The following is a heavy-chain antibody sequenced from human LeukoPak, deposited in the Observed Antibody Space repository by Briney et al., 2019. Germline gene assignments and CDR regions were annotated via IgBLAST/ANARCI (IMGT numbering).Heavy chain of an antibody. D-gene: IGHD3-9*01. J-gene: IGHJ6*03. CDR2: TISDGSTT. V-gene: IGHV3-74*01. CDR1: GFTFSSHY. Sequence: GGSLRLSCAASGFTFSSHYIHWVRQAPGKGLGWVSRTISDGSTTTYADSVRGRFSMSRDYAKNTLYLQMNSLRVEDTAVYFCARGRTGYQYAMDVWGKGTTVTVSS. CDR3: ARGRTGYQYAMDV.